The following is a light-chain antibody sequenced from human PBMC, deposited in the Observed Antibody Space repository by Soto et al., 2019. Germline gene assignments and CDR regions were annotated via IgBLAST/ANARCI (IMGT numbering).Light chain of an antibody. V-gene: IGKV3-15*01. Sequence: IVMTHSPATLSVSPLERANLSFRASQSVSINLAWYQQKPGQAPRLLIYGASTRATGIPARFSGSGSGTEFTLTISSLQSEDFAVYYCQQYNSWPLTCGGGTKGDI. CDR3: QQYNSWPLT. CDR2: GAS. J-gene: IGKJ4*01. CDR1: QSVSIN.